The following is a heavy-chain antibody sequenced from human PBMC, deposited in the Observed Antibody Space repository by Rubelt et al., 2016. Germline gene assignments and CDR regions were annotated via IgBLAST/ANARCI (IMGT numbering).Heavy chain of an antibody. Sequence: QLQLQESGPGLVKPSETLSLTCTVSGGSISSGTYYWGWIRQPPGKGLEWIGSIYYSGSTYYNPSLKSRVTISEDTSKTQFSRKRGFVTAADTAVYYCVRQDGVYYYGPGTYTTFDIWGQGTMVTVSS. J-gene: IGHJ3*02. CDR1: GGSISSGTYY. CDR3: VRQDGVYYYGPGTYTTFDI. CDR2: IYYSGST. V-gene: IGHV4-39*01. D-gene: IGHD3-10*01.